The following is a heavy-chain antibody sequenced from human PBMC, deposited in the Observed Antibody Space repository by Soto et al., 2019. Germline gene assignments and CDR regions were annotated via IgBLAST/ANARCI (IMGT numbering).Heavy chain of an antibody. CDR3: ARAGSGGANGMDV. CDR2: ISGYNGDA. J-gene: IGHJ6*02. CDR1: GYSFTSYG. V-gene: IGHV1-18*01. Sequence: ASVKVSCKASGYSFTSYGISWVRQAPGQGLQWMGWISGYNGDANYAQRFQGRVSMTIDTSTTTAYMELRTLTSDDTAVYYCARAGSGGANGMDVWGQGTTVTVSS. D-gene: IGHD2-15*01.